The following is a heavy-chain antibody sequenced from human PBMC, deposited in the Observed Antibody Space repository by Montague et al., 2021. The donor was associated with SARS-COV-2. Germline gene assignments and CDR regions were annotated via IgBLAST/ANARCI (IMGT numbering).Heavy chain of an antibody. Sequence: SVKVSCNSSGYTLTSYDINWVRQATGQGLKWMGWMNPNSGNTVYAQRFQGRVTMTRNTSISQAYMELSSLRPEDTAVYYCARGRITMVRGVIIDNLFDYWGQGTLVTVSS. CDR1: GYTLTSYD. D-gene: IGHD3-10*01. V-gene: IGHV1-8*01. CDR2: MNPNSGNT. CDR3: ARGRITMVRGVIIDNLFDY. J-gene: IGHJ4*02.